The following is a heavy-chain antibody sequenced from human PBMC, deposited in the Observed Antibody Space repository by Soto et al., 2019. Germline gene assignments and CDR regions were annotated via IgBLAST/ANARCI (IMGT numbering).Heavy chain of an antibody. CDR1: GGSFSGYY. D-gene: IGHD2-2*01. Sequence: SETLSLTCAVYGGSFSGYYWSWIRQPPGKGQEWIGEINHSGSTNYNPSLKSRVTISVDTSKNQFSLKLSSVTAADTAVYYCARGVKDIVVGPPPLHFDYWGQGTLVSGAS. CDR3: ARGVKDIVVGPPPLHFDY. CDR2: INHSGST. V-gene: IGHV4-34*01. J-gene: IGHJ4*02.